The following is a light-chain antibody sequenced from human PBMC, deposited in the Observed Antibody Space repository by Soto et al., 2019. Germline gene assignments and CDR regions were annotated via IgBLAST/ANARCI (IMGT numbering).Light chain of an antibody. Sequence: QSVLTQPASVSGSPGQSITISCTGTSSDVGGYNYVSWYQQHPGKAPKLMIYDVSNRPSGVCNRFSGSKSGNTASLTISGLQAEDEADYYCSSYTSSSTLGVFGTGTKLTVL. CDR2: DVS. J-gene: IGLJ1*01. CDR1: SSDVGGYNY. CDR3: SSYTSSSTLGV. V-gene: IGLV2-14*01.